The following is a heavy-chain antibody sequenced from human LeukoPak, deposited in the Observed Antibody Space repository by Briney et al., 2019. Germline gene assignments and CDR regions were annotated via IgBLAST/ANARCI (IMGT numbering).Heavy chain of an antibody. CDR1: GFTFSSYE. Sequence: GGSLRLSCAASGFTFSSYEMNWVRQAPGKGLEWVSYISSSGSTIYYADSVKGRFTISRDNSKNTLYLQMNSLRAEDTAVYYCAKGLKKQWLANWFDPWGQGTLVTVSS. D-gene: IGHD6-19*01. J-gene: IGHJ5*02. V-gene: IGHV3-48*03. CDR3: AKGLKKQWLANWFDP. CDR2: ISSSGSTI.